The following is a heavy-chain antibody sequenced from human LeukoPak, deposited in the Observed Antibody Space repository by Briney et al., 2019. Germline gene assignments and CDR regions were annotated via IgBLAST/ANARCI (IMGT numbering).Heavy chain of an antibody. J-gene: IGHJ4*02. CDR2: IKGKTDGGTT. CDR3: AKDSYPLYGVPEG. CDR1: GFTFSNAW. Sequence: GGSLRLSCAASGFTFSNAWMSWVRQAPGKGLEWVGRIKGKTDGGTTDYAAPVKGRFTISRDNAKNSPYLQMNSLRAEDTALYYCAKDSYPLYGVPEGWGQGTLVTVSS. V-gene: IGHV3-15*05. D-gene: IGHD4-17*01.